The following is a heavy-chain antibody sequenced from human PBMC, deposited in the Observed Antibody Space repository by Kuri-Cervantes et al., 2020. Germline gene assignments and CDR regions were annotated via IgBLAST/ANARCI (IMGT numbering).Heavy chain of an antibody. J-gene: IGHJ4*02. Sequence: GESLKISCAASGFTFSSYWMSWVRQAPGKGLEWVSGITGNGGTTYYADSVKGRLTISRDNSKNTLYLQMNSLRAEDTAVYYCAKDNVVPTAIFDYWGQGSLVTVSS. CDR1: GFTFSSYW. CDR2: ITGNGGTT. V-gene: IGHV3-23*01. D-gene: IGHD2-2*01. CDR3: AKDNVVPTAIFDY.